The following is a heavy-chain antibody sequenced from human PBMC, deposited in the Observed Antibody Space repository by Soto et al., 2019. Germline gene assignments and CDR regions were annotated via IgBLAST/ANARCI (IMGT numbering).Heavy chain of an antibody. D-gene: IGHD6-19*01. J-gene: IGHJ4*02. Sequence: SLILSFAASGVTFSSYCMHWVRQAPGKGLEWVAVISYDGSNKYYADSVKGRFTISRDNSKNTLYLQMNSLRAEDTAVYYCAKDFTIAVAGDYFDYWGQGTLVTVPS. CDR2: ISYDGSNK. V-gene: IGHV3-30*18. CDR3: AKDFTIAVAGDYFDY. CDR1: GVTFSSYC.